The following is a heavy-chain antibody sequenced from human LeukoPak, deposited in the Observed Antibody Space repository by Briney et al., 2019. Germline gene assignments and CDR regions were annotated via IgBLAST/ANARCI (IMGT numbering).Heavy chain of an antibody. CDR2: IKQDGSEK. V-gene: IGHV3-7*01. J-gene: IGHJ6*03. CDR1: GFTFTGHT. Sequence: PGGSLRLSCAAYGFTFTGHTMTWLRQAPGKGLEGVANIKQDGSEKYYVNSAKDRFTIPRDKAKNSLYLQMNRLRAEDTAVYYCARDRRFSRYDWNYSYYYMDVWGKGTTVTVSS. D-gene: IGHD5-12*01. CDR3: ARDRRFSRYDWNYSYYYMDV.